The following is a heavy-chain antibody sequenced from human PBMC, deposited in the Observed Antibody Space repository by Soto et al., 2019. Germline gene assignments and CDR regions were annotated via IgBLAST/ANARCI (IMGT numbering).Heavy chain of an antibody. D-gene: IGHD1-1*01. V-gene: IGHV1-46*01. J-gene: IGHJ6*02. CDR3: AKDGRGPPNFTYYGMDV. CDR2: INPSGGST. Sequence: ASVKVSCKASGYTFTSYYMHWVRPAPGQGLEWMGIINPSGGSTSYAQKFQGRVTMTRDTSTSTVYMELSSLRSEDTAVYYCAKDGRGPPNFTYYGMDVWGQGTTVTVSS. CDR1: GYTFTSYY.